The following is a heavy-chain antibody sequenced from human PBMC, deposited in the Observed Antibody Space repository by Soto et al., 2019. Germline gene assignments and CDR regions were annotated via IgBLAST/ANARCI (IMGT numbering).Heavy chain of an antibody. Sequence: ASVKVSCKASGETFTGNYMQWVRQAPGQGLEWMGWINPNSGGTNYAQKFQGWVTMTRDTSISTAYMELSRLRSDDTAVYYCARVLMVRGVIYYYGMDVWGQGTTVTVSS. CDR1: GETFTGNY. V-gene: IGHV1-2*04. D-gene: IGHD3-10*01. CDR2: INPNSGGT. J-gene: IGHJ6*02. CDR3: ARVLMVRGVIYYYGMDV.